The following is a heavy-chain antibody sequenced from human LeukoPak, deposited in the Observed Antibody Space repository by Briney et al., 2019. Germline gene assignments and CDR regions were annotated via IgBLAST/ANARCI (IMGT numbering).Heavy chain of an antibody. CDR3: AXXXXFDYGDYYFDY. D-gene: IGHD4-17*01. J-gene: IGHJ4*02. V-gene: IGHV4-59*10. CDR1: SGSFSGYY. CDR2: IYTSGST. Sequence: SETLSLTCAVYSGSFSGYYWSWIRQPAGKGLEWIGRIYTSGSTNYNPSLKSRVTISLDTSKNQFSLKLSSVTAADTAVYYCAXXXXFDYGDYYFDYWGQGALVTISS.